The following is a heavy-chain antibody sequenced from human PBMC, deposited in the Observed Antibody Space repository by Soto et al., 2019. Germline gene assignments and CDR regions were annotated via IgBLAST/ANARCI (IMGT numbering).Heavy chain of an antibody. V-gene: IGHV3-30*18. J-gene: IGHJ6*02. CDR1: GFTFSSYG. CDR3: AKDLPRPGRAYGMDV. CDR2: ISYDGSNK. Sequence: GGSLRLSCAASGFTFSSYGMHWVRQAPGKGLEWVAVISYDGSNKYYADSVKGRFTISRDNSKNTLYLQMNSLRAEDTAVYYCAKDLPRPGRAYGMDVWGQGTTVTVSS.